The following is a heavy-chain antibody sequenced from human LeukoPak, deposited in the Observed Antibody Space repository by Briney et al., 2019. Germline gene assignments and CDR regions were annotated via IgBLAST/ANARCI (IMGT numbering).Heavy chain of an antibody. D-gene: IGHD5-24*01. V-gene: IGHV6-1*01. Sequence: SQTLSLTCAISGDSVSSNSAAWTWIRQSPSRGLEWLGRTYYRSKWYNDYAVSVKSRITINPDTSKNQFSLQLNSVTPEDTAVYYCARGRARYNDGYPINWFDPWGQGTLVTVSS. CDR3: ARGRARYNDGYPINWFDP. CDR1: GDSVSSNSAA. CDR2: TYYRSKWYN. J-gene: IGHJ5*02.